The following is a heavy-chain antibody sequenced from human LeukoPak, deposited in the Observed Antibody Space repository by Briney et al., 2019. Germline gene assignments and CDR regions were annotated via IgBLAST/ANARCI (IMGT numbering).Heavy chain of an antibody. CDR2: ISSSGSTI. CDR3: ATWTPRIRRLDY. CDR1: GFTFSDYY. J-gene: IGHJ4*02. D-gene: IGHD4-17*01. V-gene: IGHV3-11*01. Sequence: PGGSLRLSCAASGFTFSDYYMSWIRQAPGKGLEWISYISSSGSTIYYADSVKGRFTISRDNAKNSLYLQMNSLRAEDTAVYYCATWTPRIRRLDYWGQGTLVTVSS.